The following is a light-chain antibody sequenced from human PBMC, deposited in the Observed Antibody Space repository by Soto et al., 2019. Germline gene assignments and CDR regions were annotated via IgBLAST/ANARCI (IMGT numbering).Light chain of an antibody. CDR2: AAS. Sequence: EIFITQSPATLSVSPGERATLSCRASQSVRSNLAWYQQKPGQTPRLVIYAASTRATGIPDRFSGSVSGTEFTLTISSLQSEDFAVYYCQQYKEWPPFTFGQATRLAIK. V-gene: IGKV3-15*01. CDR1: QSVRSN. CDR3: QQYKEWPPFT. J-gene: IGKJ5*01.